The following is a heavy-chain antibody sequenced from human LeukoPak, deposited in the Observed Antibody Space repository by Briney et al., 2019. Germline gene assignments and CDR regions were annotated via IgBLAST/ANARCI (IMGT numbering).Heavy chain of an antibody. CDR3: AREGCTNGVCYTWGPFDY. Sequence: GGSLRLSCAASGFTFSSYWMHWVRQAPGKGLVWVSRINSDGSSTSYADSVKGRFTISRDNAKNTLYLKMNSLRAEDTVVYYCAREGCTNGVCYTWGPFDYWGQGTLVTVSS. V-gene: IGHV3-74*01. CDR1: GFTFSSYW. CDR2: INSDGSST. J-gene: IGHJ4*02. D-gene: IGHD2-8*01.